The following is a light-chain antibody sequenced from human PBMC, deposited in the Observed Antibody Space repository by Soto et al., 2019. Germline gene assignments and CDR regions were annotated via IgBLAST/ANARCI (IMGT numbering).Light chain of an antibody. Sequence: QSVLTQPHSGSGAPGQRVTISCTWSSSSIGAGYDVHWYQQLPGTAPKLLIYGNSNRPSGVPDRFSGSKSGTSASLAITGLQAEDEADYYCQSYDSSLSGWGVFGGGTKLTVL. CDR3: QSYDSSLSGWGV. CDR2: GNS. V-gene: IGLV1-40*01. CDR1: SSSIGAGYD. J-gene: IGLJ2*01.